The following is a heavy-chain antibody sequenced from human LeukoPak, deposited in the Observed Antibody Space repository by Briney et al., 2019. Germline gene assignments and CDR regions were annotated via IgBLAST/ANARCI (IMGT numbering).Heavy chain of an antibody. J-gene: IGHJ4*02. CDR3: ARRANWGYYFDY. CDR1: GYSFTNYW. Sequence: GESLKISCAGPGYSFTNYWIGWVRQMPGKGLEWMGIMYPGDSEATYSPSFQGQVTISADKSISTAYLQWSSLKATDAAMYYCARRANWGYYFDYWGQGTLVTVST. CDR2: MYPGDSEA. V-gene: IGHV5-51*01. D-gene: IGHD7-27*01.